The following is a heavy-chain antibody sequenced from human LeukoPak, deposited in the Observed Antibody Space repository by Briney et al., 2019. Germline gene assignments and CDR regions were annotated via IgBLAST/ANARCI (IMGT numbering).Heavy chain of an antibody. CDR2: IYYSGST. J-gene: IGHJ4*02. V-gene: IGHV4-59*05. CDR3: ARLPMVRGVIIGPHFDY. D-gene: IGHD3-10*01. Sequence: PSETLSLTCTVSGGSISSYYWSWIRQPPGKGLEWIGSIYYSGSTYYNPSLKSRVTISVDTSKNQFSLKLSSVTAADTAVYYCARLPMVRGVIIGPHFDYWGQGTLVTVSS. CDR1: GGSISSYY.